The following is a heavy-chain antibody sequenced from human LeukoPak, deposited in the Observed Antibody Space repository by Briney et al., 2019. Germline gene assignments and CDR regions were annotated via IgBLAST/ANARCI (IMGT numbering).Heavy chain of an antibody. CDR1: GFTVSSNY. CDR3: ARDGCSGGSSCYTPSWFDP. Sequence: GGSLRLSCAASGFTVSSNYMSWVRQAPGKGLEWVSVIYSGGSTYYADSVKGRFTISRDNSKNTLYLQMNSLRAEDTAVYYCARDGCSGGSSCYTPSWFDPWGQGTLVTVSS. CDR2: IYSGGST. D-gene: IGHD2-15*01. J-gene: IGHJ5*02. V-gene: IGHV3-66*01.